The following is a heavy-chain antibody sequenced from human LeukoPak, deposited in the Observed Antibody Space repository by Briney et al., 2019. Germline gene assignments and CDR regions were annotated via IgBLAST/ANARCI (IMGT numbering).Heavy chain of an antibody. CDR2: LNQDGSEK. D-gene: IGHD2-2*01. Sequence: GGSLRLSCAASGFTFTNSWMSWVRQAPGKGLEWVATLNQDGSEKYYVDSVKGRFTISRDNAKNSLYLQMNSLRAEDTAVYYCARDDPAAIRNWFDPWGQGTLVTVSP. CDR3: ARDDPAAIRNWFDP. J-gene: IGHJ5*02. V-gene: IGHV3-7*01. CDR1: GFTFTNSW.